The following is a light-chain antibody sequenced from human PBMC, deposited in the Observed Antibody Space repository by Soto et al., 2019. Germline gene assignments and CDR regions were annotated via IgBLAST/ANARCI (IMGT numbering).Light chain of an antibody. Sequence: QSALTQPRSVSGSPGQSVTISCTGTSSDVGGYNYVSWYQQHPGKAPKLMIYDVSKRPSGVPDRFSGSKSGNTASLTISGLQAEDEADYYCCSYAGSYTFEFGGETKLTVL. CDR3: CSYAGSYTFE. CDR2: DVS. J-gene: IGLJ2*01. V-gene: IGLV2-11*01. CDR1: SSDVGGYNY.